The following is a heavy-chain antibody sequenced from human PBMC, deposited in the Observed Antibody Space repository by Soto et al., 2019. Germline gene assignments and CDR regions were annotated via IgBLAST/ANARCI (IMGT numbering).Heavy chain of an antibody. CDR1: GYTLTELS. J-gene: IGHJ2*01. D-gene: IGHD5-12*01. CDR3: ATSTAGWRWLRSYWYFDL. V-gene: IGHV1-24*01. Sequence: QVQLVQSGAEVKKPGASVKVSCKVSGYTLTELSMHWVRQAPGKGREWMGGFDPEDGETIYAQKFQGRVTMTEDTSTATAYMELSSLRSEDTAVYYCATSTAGWRWLRSYWYFDLWGRGTLVTVSS. CDR2: FDPEDGET.